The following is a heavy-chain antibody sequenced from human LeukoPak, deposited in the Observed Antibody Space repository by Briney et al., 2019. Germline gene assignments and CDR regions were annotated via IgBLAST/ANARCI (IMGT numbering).Heavy chain of an antibody. CDR2: ISYIGSA. CDR3: ARDPTTVTKGLDI. J-gene: IGHJ3*02. V-gene: IGHV4-59*11. Sequence: SETLSLTCTVSGGSFSSHYWSWIRQPPGKGLEWIGYISYIGSANYNPSLKSRVTISVDTSKNQFSLKLSSVTAADTAVYYCARDPTTVTKGLDIWGQGTMVTVSS. CDR1: GGSFSSHY. D-gene: IGHD4-17*01.